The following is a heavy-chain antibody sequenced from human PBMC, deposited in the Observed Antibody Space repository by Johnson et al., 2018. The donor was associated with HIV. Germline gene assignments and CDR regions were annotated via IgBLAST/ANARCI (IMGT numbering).Heavy chain of an antibody. CDR3: ARAGIWYCSGGSCYGAFDI. Sequence: QVQLVESGGGVVQPGRSLRLSCAASGFTFSNYAMHWVRQVPGKGLEWVAIISFDGSNEYYADSVKGRFTISRDNFKNTLFLQMNSLRVEDTAVYYCARAGIWYCSGGSCYGAFDIWGQGTMVTVSS. V-gene: IGHV3-30-3*01. CDR2: ISFDGSNE. J-gene: IGHJ3*02. CDR1: GFTFSNYA. D-gene: IGHD2-15*01.